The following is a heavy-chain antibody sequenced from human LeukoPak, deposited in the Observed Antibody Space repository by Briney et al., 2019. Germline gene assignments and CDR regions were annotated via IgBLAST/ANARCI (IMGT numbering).Heavy chain of an antibody. V-gene: IGHV3-48*02. CDR1: GFTFSSYS. J-gene: IGHJ6*02. CDR3: ARDTVRGGGHTLTSTVATYYYYYGMDV. Sequence: PGGSLRLSCAASGFTFSSYSMNWLRQAPGKGLEWVSYISSSSSTIYYADSVKGRFTISRDNAKNSLYLQMNSLRDEDTAVYYCARDTVRGGGHTLTSTVATYYYYYGMDVWGQGTTVTVSS. D-gene: IGHD3-10*01. CDR2: ISSSSSTI.